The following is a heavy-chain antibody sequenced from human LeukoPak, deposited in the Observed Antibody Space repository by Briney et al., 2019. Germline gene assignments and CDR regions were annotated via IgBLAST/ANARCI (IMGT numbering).Heavy chain of an antibody. D-gene: IGHD4-17*01. CDR2: IRYDGSNK. CDR3: AKDYGASYNWFDP. V-gene: IGHV3-30*02. CDR1: GFTFSSYG. J-gene: IGHJ5*02. Sequence: GGSLRLSCAASGFTFSSYGMHWVRQAPGKGLEWVAFIRYDGSNKYYADSVKGRFTISRDNSKNTLYLQMNSLRAEDTAVYYCAKDYGASYNWFDPWGQGTLVTVSS.